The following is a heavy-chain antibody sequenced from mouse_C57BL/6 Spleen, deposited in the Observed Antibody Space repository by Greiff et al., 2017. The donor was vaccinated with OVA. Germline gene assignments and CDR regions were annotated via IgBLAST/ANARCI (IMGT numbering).Heavy chain of an antibody. CDR2: IYPGDGDT. CDR1: GYAFSSYW. CDR3: ARGAIYYDYDYAMDY. J-gene: IGHJ4*01. D-gene: IGHD2-4*01. V-gene: IGHV1-80*01. Sequence: VQLQESGAELVKPGASVKISCKASGYAFSSYWMNWVKQRPGKGLEWIGQIYPGDGDTNYTGKFKGKATLTADKSSSTAYMQLSSLTSEDSAVYFCARGAIYYDYDYAMDYWGQGTSVTVSS.